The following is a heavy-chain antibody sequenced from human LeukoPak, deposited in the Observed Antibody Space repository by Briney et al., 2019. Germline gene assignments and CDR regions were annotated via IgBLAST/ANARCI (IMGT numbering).Heavy chain of an antibody. V-gene: IGHV3-7*01. Sequence: GGSLRLSCAASGFTFSGHWMSWVRQAPGKGLEWVANINQGGSDKYYVDSVKGRFTISRDNAKNSMYLQISSLRAEDTAVYYCVRGGGLLPDYWGQGTPVTVSS. J-gene: IGHJ4*02. CDR1: GFTFSGHW. D-gene: IGHD2-15*01. CDR2: INQGGSDK. CDR3: VRGGGLLPDY.